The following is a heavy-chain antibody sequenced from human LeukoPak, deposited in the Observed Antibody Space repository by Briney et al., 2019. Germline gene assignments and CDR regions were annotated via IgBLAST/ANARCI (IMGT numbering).Heavy chain of an antibody. V-gene: IGHV4-30-2*03. CDR3: ARQSIAARGYYYYMDV. J-gene: IGHJ6*03. CDR1: GGSISSGGYS. Sequence: PSETLSLTCAVSGGSISSGGYSWSWIRQPPGKGLEWIGYIYHSGSTYYNPSLKSQVTISVDTSKNHFSLRLSSVTAADTAVYYCARQSIAARGYYYYMDVWGKGTTVTVSS. CDR2: IYHSGST. D-gene: IGHD6-6*01.